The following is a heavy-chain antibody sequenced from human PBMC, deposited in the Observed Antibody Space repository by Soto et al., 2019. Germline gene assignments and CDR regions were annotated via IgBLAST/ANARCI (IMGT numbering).Heavy chain of an antibody. Sequence: QVQLQESGPGLVKPSETLSLTCIVSGGSISSHHWSWIRQSPGKGLEWIGHVSYSGSSTYNPSLKSRVTISIDTSKNQFSLNLRSVSAADTAVYYCTGLFGIDSPMYFFDQWGQGTLVTVSS. CDR3: TGLFGIDSPMYFFDQ. V-gene: IGHV4-59*08. D-gene: IGHD2-8*01. J-gene: IGHJ4*02. CDR1: GGSISSHH. CDR2: VSYSGSS.